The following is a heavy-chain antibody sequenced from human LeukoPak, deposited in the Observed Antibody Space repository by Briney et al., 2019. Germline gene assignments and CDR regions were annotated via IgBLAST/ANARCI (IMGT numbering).Heavy chain of an antibody. CDR2: ISAYNGNT. V-gene: IGHV1-18*01. Sequence: ASVKVSCKASGGTFSSYATSWVRQAPGQGLEWMGWISAYNGNTNYAQKLQGRVTMTTDTSTSTAYMELRSLRSDDTAVYYCARRGWDAFDIWGQGTMVTVSS. J-gene: IGHJ3*02. CDR1: GGTFSSYA. D-gene: IGHD6-19*01. CDR3: ARRGWDAFDI.